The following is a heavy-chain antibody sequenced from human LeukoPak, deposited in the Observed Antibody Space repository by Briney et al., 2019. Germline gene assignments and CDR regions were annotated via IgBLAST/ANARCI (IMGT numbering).Heavy chain of an antibody. CDR3: ARATYRYCTNGVCYIAPDY. CDR1: GGTFSSYA. CDR2: IIPIFGTA. D-gene: IGHD2-8*01. J-gene: IGHJ4*02. V-gene: IGHV1-69*05. Sequence: VASVKVSCKASGGTFSSYAISWVRQAPGQGLEWMGGIIPIFGTANYAQKFQGRVTITTDESTSTAYMELSSLRSEDTAVYYCARATYRYCTNGVCYIAPDYWAREPWSPSPQ.